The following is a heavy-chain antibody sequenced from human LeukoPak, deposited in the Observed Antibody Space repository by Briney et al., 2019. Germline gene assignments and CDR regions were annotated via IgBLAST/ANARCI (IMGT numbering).Heavy chain of an antibody. CDR1: GGSFSGYY. CDR2: INHSGST. CDR3: ARVEYSSSCDY. Sequence: SETLSLTCAVYGGSFSGYYWSWIRQPPGKGLEWIGEINHSGSTNQNPSLKSRVTISVDTSKNQFSLKLSSVTAADTAVYYCARVEYSSSCDYWGQGTLVTVSS. D-gene: IGHD6-6*01. J-gene: IGHJ4*02. V-gene: IGHV4-34*01.